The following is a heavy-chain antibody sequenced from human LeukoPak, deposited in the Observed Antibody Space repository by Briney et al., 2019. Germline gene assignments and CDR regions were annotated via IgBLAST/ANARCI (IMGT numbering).Heavy chain of an antibody. Sequence: GRSLRFSCAASGFTFSSYGMHWVRQAPGKGLEWVAVTWYDGSNKYYADSVKGRFTISRDNPKNTLYLQMNSLRVEDTAVYYCARVHWGNYYLNAFDIWGQGTMVTVSS. J-gene: IGHJ3*02. V-gene: IGHV3-33*01. CDR2: TWYDGSNK. CDR1: GFTFSSYG. CDR3: ARVHWGNYYLNAFDI. D-gene: IGHD3-10*01.